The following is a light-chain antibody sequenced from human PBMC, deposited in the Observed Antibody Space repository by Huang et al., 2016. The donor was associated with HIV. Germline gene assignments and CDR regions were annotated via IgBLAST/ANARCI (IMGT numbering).Light chain of an antibody. J-gene: IGKJ5*01. CDR1: QSFNSY. CDR3: QQRKYWPPIT. V-gene: IGKV3-11*01. CDR2: DAS. Sequence: ETVLTQSPATLSLSPGERAPLSCRASQSFNSYLAWYQQKPRQTPRLLIYDASNRATGIPARFSGSGSGTYFTLTISSLEPEDFAVYYCQQRKYWPPITFGQGTRLEIK.